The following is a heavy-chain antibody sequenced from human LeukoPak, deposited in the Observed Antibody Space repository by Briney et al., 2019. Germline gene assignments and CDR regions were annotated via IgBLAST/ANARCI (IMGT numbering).Heavy chain of an antibody. CDR1: GFTFSSYA. J-gene: IGHJ4*02. CDR2: ISYDGSNK. V-gene: IGHV3-30-3*01. CDR3: ARGVCSGGSCYPSD. Sequence: GGSLRLSCAASGFTFSSYAMHWVRQAPGKGLEWVAVISYDGSNKYYADSVKGRFTISRDNSKNTLYLQMNSLRAEDTAVYYCARGVCSGGSCYPSDWGQGTLVTVSS. D-gene: IGHD2-15*01.